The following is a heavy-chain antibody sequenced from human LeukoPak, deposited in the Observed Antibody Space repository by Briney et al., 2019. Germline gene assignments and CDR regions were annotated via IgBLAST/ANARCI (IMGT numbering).Heavy chain of an antibody. CDR1: GGSISTYY. CDR2: IYYSGST. J-gene: IGHJ4*02. Sequence: PSETLSLTCTVSGGSISTYYWSWIRQPPGKGLEWIEHIYYSGSTNYNPSLKSRVTISVDTSKNQFSLKLSSVTAADTAVYYCARDRGYDEDYWGQGTLVTVSS. CDR3: ARDRGYDEDY. V-gene: IGHV4-59*12. D-gene: IGHD5-12*01.